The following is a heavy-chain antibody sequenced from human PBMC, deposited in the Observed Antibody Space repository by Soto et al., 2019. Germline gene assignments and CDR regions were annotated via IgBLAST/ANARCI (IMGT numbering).Heavy chain of an antibody. Sequence: QVQLQQWGAGLLKPSETLSLTCAVYGGSFSGYYWSWIRQAPGKGLEWIGEINHSGSTNYNPSLKSRVTISVDTSKNQFSLKLSSVTAADTAVYYCARAAGTDIVVVVAATDWFDPWGQGTLVTVSS. CDR3: ARAAGTDIVVVVAATDWFDP. CDR1: GGSFSGYY. J-gene: IGHJ5*02. D-gene: IGHD2-15*01. V-gene: IGHV4-34*01. CDR2: INHSGST.